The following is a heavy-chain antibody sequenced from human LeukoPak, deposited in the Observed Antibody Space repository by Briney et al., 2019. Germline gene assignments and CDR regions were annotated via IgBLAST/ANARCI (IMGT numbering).Heavy chain of an antibody. V-gene: IGHV3-7*01. J-gene: IGHJ5*02. CDR1: GFSFSSYW. CDR3: AREMLAAVAAQS. Sequence: PGGSLRLSCEGSGFSFSSYWMTWVRLSPGKGPEWVANLKQDESERYTVDSVKGRFTISRDNAKNSVYLQMNSLRAEDTAVYYCAREMLAAVAAQSWGQGTLVTVSS. D-gene: IGHD6-19*01. CDR2: LKQDESER.